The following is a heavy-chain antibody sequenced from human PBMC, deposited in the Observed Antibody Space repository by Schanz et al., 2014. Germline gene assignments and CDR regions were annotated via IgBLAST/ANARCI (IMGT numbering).Heavy chain of an antibody. V-gene: IGHV3-48*03. CDR3: ARAHGNNWYGKGLDY. CDR2: ISHSGGSK. J-gene: IGHJ4*02. CDR1: GFTFNSYA. Sequence: DVQLLESGGGLVQPGGSLRLSCAASGFTFNSYAMTWVRQAPGKGLEWVSSISHSGGSKYYADSVKGRFTISRDNAKNSLYLQMNSLRADDTAVYFCARAHGNNWYGKGLDYWGQGTQVTVSS. D-gene: IGHD1-1*01.